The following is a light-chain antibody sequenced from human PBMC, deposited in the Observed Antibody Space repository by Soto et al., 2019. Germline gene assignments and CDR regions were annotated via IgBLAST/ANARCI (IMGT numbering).Light chain of an antibody. V-gene: IGLV2-8*01. CDR1: SRAVGGYDY. CDR3: SSYAGSTLYG. Sequence: SALTQPPSASRSPRHTVTISRTGTSRAVGGYDYVSWYQQRPGKAPNLLIHEGTKRPSGVPDRFSGSKSGNTASLTVSGLQAEDEADYYCSSYAGSTLYGFGTGTKVTVL. CDR2: EGT. J-gene: IGLJ1*01.